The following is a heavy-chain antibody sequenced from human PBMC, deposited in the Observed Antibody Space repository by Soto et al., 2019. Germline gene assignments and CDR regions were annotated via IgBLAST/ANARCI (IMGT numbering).Heavy chain of an antibody. D-gene: IGHD1-1*01. CDR1: GCPLYYSRMS. CDR3: ARLLKGGTSDWNQIDL. J-gene: IGHJ5*02. Sequence: GPTRENPTQLLARTCSLSGCPLYYSRMSVTWIRQPPGKALEWLALTDDNDHKYYNSSLRTRLTLSKDTSKNHVVLTMTNMDPVDTGMYFCARLLKGGTSDWNQIDLWGQ. V-gene: IGHV2-70*01. CDR2: TDDNDHK.